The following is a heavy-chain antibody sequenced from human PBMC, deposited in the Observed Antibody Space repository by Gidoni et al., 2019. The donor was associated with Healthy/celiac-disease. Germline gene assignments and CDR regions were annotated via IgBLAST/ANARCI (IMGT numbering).Heavy chain of an antibody. D-gene: IGHD3-10*01. CDR3: ARDPLELLWFGESRGYYYGMDV. J-gene: IGHJ6*02. V-gene: IGHV3-33*01. CDR1: GFTFSSYG. Sequence: QVQLVESGGGVVQPGRSLRLSCAASGFTFSSYGMHWVRQAPGKGLEWVAVIWYDGSNKYYADSVKGRFTISRDNSKNKLYLQMNSLRAEDTAVYYCARDPLELLWFGESRGYYYGMDVWGQGTTVTVSS. CDR2: IWYDGSNK.